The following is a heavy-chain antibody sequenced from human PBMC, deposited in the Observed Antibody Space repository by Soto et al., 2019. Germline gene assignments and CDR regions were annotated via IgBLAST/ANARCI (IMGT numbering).Heavy chain of an antibody. D-gene: IGHD4-17*01. CDR2: MNPNSGNT. V-gene: IGHV1-8*01. CDR3: ASTLSGDNLDY. Sequence: QVQLVQSGAEVKKPGASVKVSCKASGYTFTSYDINWVRQATGQGLEWMGWMNPNSGNTGYAQNVQGRVTMTRTTSISTAYMELSSLRSADTAVYYFASTLSGDNLDYWGQGPLVTVSS. CDR1: GYTFTSYD. J-gene: IGHJ4*02.